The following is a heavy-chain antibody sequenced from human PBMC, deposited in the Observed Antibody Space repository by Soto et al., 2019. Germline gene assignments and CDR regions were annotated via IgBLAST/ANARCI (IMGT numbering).Heavy chain of an antibody. J-gene: IGHJ4*02. CDR3: ARDPKTSGGQHWAFNYFDS. CDR1: GLSFNISP. Sequence: GGSMRLSCAASGLSFNISPMHWVRLAPGKGPEWMALISYDGTNKFYADSVKGRFTISRDNSKSTLYLQVDSLRPEDAAVYYCARDPKTSGGQHWAFNYFDSWGQGTLVTVSS. V-gene: IGHV3-30-3*01. CDR2: ISYDGTNK. D-gene: IGHD7-27*01.